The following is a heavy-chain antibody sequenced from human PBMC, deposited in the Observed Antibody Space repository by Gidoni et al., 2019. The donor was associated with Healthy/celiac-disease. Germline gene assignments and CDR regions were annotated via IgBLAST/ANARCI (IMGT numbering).Heavy chain of an antibody. CDR1: GYTFTSYG. D-gene: IGHD2-21*02. J-gene: IGHJ6*02. Sequence: QVQLVQSGAEVKKPGASVKVSCKASGYTFTSYGISWVRQAPGQGLEWMGWISAYNGNTNDAQKLQGRVTMTTDTSTSTAYMELRSLRSDDTAVYYCARDREYCGGDCYPPHGMDVWGQGTTVTVSS. CDR2: ISAYNGNT. V-gene: IGHV1-18*01. CDR3: ARDREYCGGDCYPPHGMDV.